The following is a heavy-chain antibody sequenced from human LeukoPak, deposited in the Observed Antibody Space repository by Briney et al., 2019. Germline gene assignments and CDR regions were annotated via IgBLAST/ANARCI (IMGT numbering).Heavy chain of an antibody. D-gene: IGHD3-16*01. CDR2: INPNSGGT. CDR1: GYTFTGYY. Sequence: ASVKVSCKASGYTFTGYYMHWVRQAPGQGLEWMGWINPNSGGTNYAQKFQGRVTMTRDTSISTAYMELSRLRSDDTAVYYCARDLVYDSPPSGTDVWGQGTTVTVSS. CDR3: ARDLVYDSPPSGTDV. V-gene: IGHV1-2*02. J-gene: IGHJ6*02.